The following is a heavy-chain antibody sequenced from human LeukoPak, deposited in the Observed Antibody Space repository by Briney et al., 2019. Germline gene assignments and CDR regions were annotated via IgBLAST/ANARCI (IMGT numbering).Heavy chain of an antibody. CDR1: GFTFSNAW. Sequence: PGGSLRLSCAASGFTFSNAWMSWVRQAPGKGLEWVGRIKSKTDGGTTDYAAPVKGRFTISRDDSKNTLYLQMSSLKTEDTAVYYCTTDRIVVVPAAPYYYYMDVWGKGTTVTVSS. CDR3: TTDRIVVVPAAPYYYYMDV. V-gene: IGHV3-15*01. D-gene: IGHD2-2*01. J-gene: IGHJ6*03. CDR2: IKSKTDGGTT.